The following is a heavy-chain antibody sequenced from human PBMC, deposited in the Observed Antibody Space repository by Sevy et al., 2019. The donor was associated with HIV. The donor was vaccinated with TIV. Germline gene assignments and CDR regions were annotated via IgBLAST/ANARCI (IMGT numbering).Heavy chain of an antibody. CDR2: IKEDGSDK. CDR3: TTDLVHYDFWSGREQPRGSYYYYGMDV. CDR1: GFTFSNYW. V-gene: IGHV3-7*03. Sequence: GGSLRLSCEVSGFTFSNYWMTWVRQAPGKGLEWVANIKEDGSDKYYGDSVKGRFSPSRDNAKNSLYLQMDSLRAEDTAVYYCTTDLVHYDFWSGREQPRGSYYYYGMDVWGQGTTVTVSS. D-gene: IGHD3-3*01. J-gene: IGHJ6*02.